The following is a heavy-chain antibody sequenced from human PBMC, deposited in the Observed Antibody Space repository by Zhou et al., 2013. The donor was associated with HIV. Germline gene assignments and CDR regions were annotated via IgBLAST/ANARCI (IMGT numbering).Heavy chain of an antibody. J-gene: IGHJ4*02. V-gene: IGHV1-69*05. CDR3: AKGDSSSWGYFDY. CDR1: GGTFSNYA. Sequence: QVQLVQSGAEVKKPGSSVKVSCKASGGTFSNYAITWVRQAPGQGLEWMGGFIPISGAPNYIQKFQGRVTMTRDTSISTAYMELSRLRSDDTAVYYCAKGDSSSWGYFDYWGQGTLVTVSS. CDR2: FIPISGAP. D-gene: IGHD6-13*01.